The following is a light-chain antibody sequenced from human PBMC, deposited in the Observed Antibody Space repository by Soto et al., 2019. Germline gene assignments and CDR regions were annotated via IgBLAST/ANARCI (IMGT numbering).Light chain of an antibody. Sequence: DIQMTQSPSSLSASVGDRVTITCQASQDISNYLNWYQQKPGKAPKLLIYDASNLETGVPSRFSGSGSGTVFTFTISSLQPEDIATYYCQQYDNPALTCGGGTKVEIK. CDR2: DAS. CDR1: QDISNY. CDR3: QQYDNPALT. J-gene: IGKJ4*01. V-gene: IGKV1-33*01.